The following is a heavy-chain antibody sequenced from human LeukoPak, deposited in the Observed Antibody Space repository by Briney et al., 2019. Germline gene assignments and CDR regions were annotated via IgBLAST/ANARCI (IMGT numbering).Heavy chain of an antibody. CDR1: GYTFSSYA. V-gene: IGHV1-69*13. CDR2: IIPIFGTA. J-gene: IGHJ4*02. Sequence: GVSVKVSCKASGYTFSSYAISWVRQAPGQGLEWMGGIIPIFGTANYAQKFQGRVTITADESTSTAYMELSSLRSEDTAVYYCARRPRRRWLQFGYFDYWGQGTLVTVSS. D-gene: IGHD5-24*01. CDR3: ARRPRRRWLQFGYFDY.